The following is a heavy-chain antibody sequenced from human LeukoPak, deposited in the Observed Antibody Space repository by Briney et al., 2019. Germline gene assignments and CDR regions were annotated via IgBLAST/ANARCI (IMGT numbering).Heavy chain of an antibody. J-gene: IGHJ3*02. D-gene: IGHD3-22*01. Sequence: PGGSLRLSCVASGFTFSTYWMTWVRQAPGKGLEWVTNIKQDGSGEVYEDSVKGRFTVSRDNAKNSMYLQMSSLRVEDTAVYYCARDPYGGGGYGAFDIWGLGTMVTVSS. V-gene: IGHV3-7*01. CDR2: IKQDGSGE. CDR3: ARDPYGGGGYGAFDI. CDR1: GFTFSTYW.